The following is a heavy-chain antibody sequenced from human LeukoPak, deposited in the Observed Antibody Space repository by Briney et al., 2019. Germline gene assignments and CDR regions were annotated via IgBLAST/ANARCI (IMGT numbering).Heavy chain of an antibody. CDR1: GFTVSSNY. J-gene: IGHJ4*02. CDR3: ARGNEVTSLDY. CDR2: TYSGGST. D-gene: IGHD2-21*02. V-gene: IGHV3-53*01. Sequence: GGSLRLSCAASGFTVSSNYMSWVRQAPGKGLEWVSVTYSGGSTYYADSVKGRFTISRDNSKTTLYLQMNSLRAEDTAVYYCARGNEVTSLDYWGQGTLVTVSS.